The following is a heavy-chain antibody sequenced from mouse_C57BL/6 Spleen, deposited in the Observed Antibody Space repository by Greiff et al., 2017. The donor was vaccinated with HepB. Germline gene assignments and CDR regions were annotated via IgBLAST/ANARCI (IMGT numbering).Heavy chain of an antibody. CDR1: GFTFSSYA. Sequence: EVQLVESGEGLVKPGGSLKLSCAASGFTFSSYAMSWVRQTPEKRLEWVAYISSGGDYIYYADTVKGRFTISRDNARNTLYLQMSSLKSEDTAMYYCTRGDDYDYDRGYAMDYWGQGTSVTVSS. CDR3: TRGDDYDYDRGYAMDY. D-gene: IGHD2-4*01. J-gene: IGHJ4*01. V-gene: IGHV5-9-1*02. CDR2: ISSGGDYI.